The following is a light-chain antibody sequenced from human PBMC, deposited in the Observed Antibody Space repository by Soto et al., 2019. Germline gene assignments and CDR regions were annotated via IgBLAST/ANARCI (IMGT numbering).Light chain of an antibody. V-gene: IGKV1-39*01. J-gene: IGKJ2*01. CDR3: QQSYSTQVN. CDR1: QSISSY. Sequence: DIQMTQSPSSLSASVGDRVTITCRASQSISSYLNWYQQKPGKAPKLLIYAASSLQSGVPSRFSGSGSGTEFTLTISSLQPEDFATYYCQQSYSTQVNFGQGTKLEIK. CDR2: AAS.